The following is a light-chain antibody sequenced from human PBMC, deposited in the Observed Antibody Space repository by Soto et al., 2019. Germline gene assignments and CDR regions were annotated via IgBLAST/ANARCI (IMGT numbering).Light chain of an antibody. CDR2: AAS. V-gene: IGKV1-39*01. J-gene: IGKJ2*01. Sequence: DIQMTQSPSSLSASVGDRVTITCRASQSISSYLNWYQQKPGKAPKLLIYAASNLQSGVPSRFSGSGSGTDFTLTISSLQPEDFAAYYCQQSYSIPLFGQGTKLEIK. CDR3: QQSYSIPL. CDR1: QSISSY.